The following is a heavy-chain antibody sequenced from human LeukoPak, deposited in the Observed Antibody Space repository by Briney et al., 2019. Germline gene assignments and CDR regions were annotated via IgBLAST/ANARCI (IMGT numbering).Heavy chain of an antibody. CDR1: GYTFTSYG. D-gene: IGHD5-18*01. V-gene: IGHV1-18*01. Sequence: ASVKVSRKXSGYTFTSYGISWVPQAPGQGLEWMGRISAYNGNTNYAQKLQGRVTMTTDTSTSTAYMELRSLRSDDTAVYYCARDFVDTAMPVDYWGQGTLVTVSS. J-gene: IGHJ4*02. CDR3: ARDFVDTAMPVDY. CDR2: ISAYNGNT.